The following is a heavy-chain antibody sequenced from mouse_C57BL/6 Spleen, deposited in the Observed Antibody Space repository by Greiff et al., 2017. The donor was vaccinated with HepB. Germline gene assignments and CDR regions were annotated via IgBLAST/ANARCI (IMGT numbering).Heavy chain of an antibody. CDR1: GYAFSSSW. V-gene: IGHV1-82*01. Sequence: QVQLQQSGPELVKPGASVKISCKASGYAFSSSWMNWVKQRPGKGLEWIGRIYPGDGDTNYNGKFKGKAKLTADKSSSTAYMQLSSLTSEDSAVYFCARSRTTVVADYWGQGTTLTVSS. J-gene: IGHJ2*01. D-gene: IGHD1-1*01. CDR2: IYPGDGDT. CDR3: ARSRTTVVADY.